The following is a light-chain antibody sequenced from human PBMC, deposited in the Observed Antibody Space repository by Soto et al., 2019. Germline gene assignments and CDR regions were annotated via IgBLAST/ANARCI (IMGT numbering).Light chain of an antibody. V-gene: IGKV4-1*01. CDR1: LSVLYSANNKNC. Sequence: DIVMTQSPDSLAVSLGERATINCESSLSVLYSANNKNCLAWYQQKPGQPPKLLIYWAYIRESGVPDRFSGGGSGTDFTLTISGLQAEDVAVYYCQQYCVRPWTFGQGTKVDIK. CDR2: WAY. CDR3: QQYCVRPWT. J-gene: IGKJ1*01.